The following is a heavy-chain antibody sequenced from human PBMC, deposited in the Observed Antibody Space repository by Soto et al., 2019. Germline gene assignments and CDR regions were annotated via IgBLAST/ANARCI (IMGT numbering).Heavy chain of an antibody. J-gene: IGHJ6*02. CDR2: ISYDGSNK. Sequence: QVQLVESGGGVVQPGRSLRLSCAASGFTFSSYAMHWVRQAPGKGLEWVAVISYDGSNKYYADSVKGRFTISRDNSKNRLYVQMNGLGAEDTAVYYGAGDRALRFRPRGMDVWGQGTTVTVSS. V-gene: IGHV3-30-3*01. D-gene: IGHD3-3*01. CDR3: AGDRALRFRPRGMDV. CDR1: GFTFSSYA.